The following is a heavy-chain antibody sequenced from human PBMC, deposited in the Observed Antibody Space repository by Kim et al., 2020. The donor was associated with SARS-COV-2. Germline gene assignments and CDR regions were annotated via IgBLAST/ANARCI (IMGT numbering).Heavy chain of an antibody. Sequence: GGSLRLSCAASGFTFSSYGMHWVRQAPGKGLEWVAVISYDGSNKYYADSVKGRFTISRDNSKNTLYLQMNSLRAEDTAVYYCAREPPFDYWGQGTLVTVSS. V-gene: IGHV3-33*05. CDR3: AREPPFDY. J-gene: IGHJ4*02. CDR2: ISYDGSNK. CDR1: GFTFSSYG.